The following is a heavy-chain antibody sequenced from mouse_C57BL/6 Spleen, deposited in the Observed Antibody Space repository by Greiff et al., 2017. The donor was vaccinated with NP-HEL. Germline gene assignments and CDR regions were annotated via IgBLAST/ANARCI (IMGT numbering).Heavy chain of an antibody. CDR3: ARTGYSNSLAY. D-gene: IGHD2-5*01. J-gene: IGHJ3*01. CDR2: IYPGDGDT. CDR1: GYAFSSSW. Sequence: QVQLQQSGPELVKPGASVKISCKASGYAFSSSWMNWVKQRPGKGLEWIGRIYPGDGDTNYNGKFKGKATLTADKSSSTAYMQLSSLTSEDSAVYFCARTGYSNSLAYWGQGTLVTVSA. V-gene: IGHV1-82*01.